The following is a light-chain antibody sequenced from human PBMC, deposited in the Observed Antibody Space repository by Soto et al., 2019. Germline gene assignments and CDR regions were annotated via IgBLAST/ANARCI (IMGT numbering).Light chain of an antibody. J-gene: IGKJ5*01. CDR1: QDVSRY. CDR3: QQHKNSPIT. Sequence: ESVVTQSPATLSLSPGERATLSCRASQDVSRYLAWYQQKPGQSPRLLIYDASNRATGVPARFSGSGSGTDFTLTISSLEPEDFAAYFCQQHKNSPITFAHGTRPEI. CDR2: DAS. V-gene: IGKV3-11*01.